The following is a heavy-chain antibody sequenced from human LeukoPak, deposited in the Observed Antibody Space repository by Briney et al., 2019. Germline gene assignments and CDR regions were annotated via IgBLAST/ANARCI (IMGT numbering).Heavy chain of an antibody. D-gene: IGHD2-15*01. CDR1: GFTFSSYW. V-gene: IGHV3-74*01. CDR3: AREPPYCSGGSCYLRSFDY. J-gene: IGHJ4*02. CDR2: INSDGSST. Sequence: GGSLRLSCAASGFTFSSYWMHWVRQAPGKGLVWVSRINSDGSSTSYADSVKGRFTISRDNAKNTLYLQMNSLRAEDTAVYYCAREPPYCSGGSCYLRSFDYRGQGTLVTVSS.